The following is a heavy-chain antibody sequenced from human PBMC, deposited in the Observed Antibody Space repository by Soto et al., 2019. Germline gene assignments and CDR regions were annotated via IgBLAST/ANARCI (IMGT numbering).Heavy chain of an antibody. CDR1: GFTFSSYA. Sequence: PGGSLRLSCAASGFTFSSYAMSWVRQAPGKGLEWVSAISGSGGSTYYADSVKGRFTISRDNSKNTLYLQMNSLRAEDTAVYYCAKDQLLSRYYGMDVWGQGTTVTVSS. CDR2: ISGSGGST. V-gene: IGHV3-23*01. J-gene: IGHJ6*02. CDR3: AKDQLLSRYYGMDV. D-gene: IGHD2-2*01.